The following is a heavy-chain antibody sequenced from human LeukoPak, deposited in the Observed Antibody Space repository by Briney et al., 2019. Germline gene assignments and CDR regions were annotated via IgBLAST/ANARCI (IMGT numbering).Heavy chain of an antibody. CDR2: IYYSGST. V-gene: IGHV4-39*01. Sequence: PSETLSLTCTVSGGSISSSSYYWGWIRQPPGKGLEWIGSIYYSGSTYYNPSLKSRVTISVDTSKSQFSLKLSSVTAADTAVFYCARESDTLTGYSVDYWGQGTLVTVSS. CDR3: ARESDTLTGYSVDY. D-gene: IGHD3-9*01. J-gene: IGHJ4*02. CDR1: GGSISSSSYY.